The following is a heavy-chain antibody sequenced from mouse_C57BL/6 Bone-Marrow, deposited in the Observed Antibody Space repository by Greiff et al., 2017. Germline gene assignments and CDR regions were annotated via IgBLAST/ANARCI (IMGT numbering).Heavy chain of an antibody. J-gene: IGHJ1*03. V-gene: IGHV5-6*01. CDR1: GFTFSSSG. CDR3: ARHRYGSSSWYFDV. Sequence: EVKLMESGGDLVKPGGSLKLSCAASGFTFSSSGMSWVRQTPDKRLEWVATISSGGSYTYYPDSVKGRFTISRDNAKNTLYLQMSSLKSEDTAMYYCARHRYGSSSWYFDVWGTGTTVTVSS. CDR2: ISSGGSYT. D-gene: IGHD1-1*01.